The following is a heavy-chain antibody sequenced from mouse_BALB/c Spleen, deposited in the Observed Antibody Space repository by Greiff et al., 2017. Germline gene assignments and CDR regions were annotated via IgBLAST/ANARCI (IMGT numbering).Heavy chain of an antibody. CDR1: GFTFSSYA. CDR3: ARNYGSRRYAMDY. D-gene: IGHD1-1*01. CDR2: ISSGGSYT. V-gene: IGHV5-9-3*01. Sequence: EVKLMESGGGLVKPGGSLKLSCAASGFTFSSYAMSWVRQTPEKRLEWVATISSGGSYTYYPDSVKGRFTISRDNAKNTLYLQMSSLRSEDTAMYYCARNYGSRRYAMDYWGQGTSVTVSS. J-gene: IGHJ4*01.